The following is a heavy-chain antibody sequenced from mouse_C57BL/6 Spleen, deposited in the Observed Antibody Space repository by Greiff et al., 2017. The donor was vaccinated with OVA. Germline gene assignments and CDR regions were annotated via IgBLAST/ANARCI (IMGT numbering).Heavy chain of an antibody. D-gene: IGHD3-2*02. CDR3: VRQTAQATGYAMDY. CDR2: IRSKSNNYAT. J-gene: IGHJ4*01. V-gene: IGHV10-1*01. CDR1: GFSFNTYA. Sequence: EVQGVESGGGLVQPKGSLKLSCAASGFSFNTYAMNWVRQAPGKGLEWVARIRSKSNNYATYYADSVKDRFTISRDDSESMLYLQMNNMKTEDTAMYYCVRQTAQATGYAMDYWGQGTSVTVSS.